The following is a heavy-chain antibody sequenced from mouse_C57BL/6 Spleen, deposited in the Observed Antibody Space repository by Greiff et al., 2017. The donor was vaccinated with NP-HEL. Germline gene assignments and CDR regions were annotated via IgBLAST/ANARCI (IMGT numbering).Heavy chain of an antibody. J-gene: IGHJ2*01. Sequence: VQLQQPGAELVMPGASVKLSCKASGYTFTSYWMNWVKQRPGQGLEWIGEIDPSDSYTNYNQKFKGQSTLTVDKSSSTAYMQLRSLTSEDSAVYYCARGIYPYYFDYWGQGTTLTVSS. CDR1: GYTFTSYW. D-gene: IGHD1-1*01. CDR3: ARGIYPYYFDY. V-gene: IGHV1-69*01. CDR2: IDPSDSYT.